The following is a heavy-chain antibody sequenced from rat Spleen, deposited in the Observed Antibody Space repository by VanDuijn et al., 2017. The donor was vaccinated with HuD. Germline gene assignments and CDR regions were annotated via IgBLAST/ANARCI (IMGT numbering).Heavy chain of an antibody. CDR1: GFSFRDYA. CDR2: IIYDGSRT. Sequence: AASGFSFRDYAMAWVRQAPKKGLEWVATIIYDGSRTYYRDSVKGRFTISRDNAKSTLYLQMDSLRSEETATYYCTRLHTGDLYYFDYWGQGVMVTVSS. V-gene: IGHV5-17*01. CDR3: TRLHTGDLYYFDY. D-gene: IGHD4-2*01. J-gene: IGHJ2*01.